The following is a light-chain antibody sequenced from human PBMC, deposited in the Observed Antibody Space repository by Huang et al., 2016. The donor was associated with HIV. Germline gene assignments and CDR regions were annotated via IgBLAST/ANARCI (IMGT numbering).Light chain of an antibody. CDR1: ESVDNN. CDR3: QQYDKWPPFT. V-gene: IGKV3-15*01. CDR2: GAS. Sequence: EVVMTQFPATLSVSPGEIATLSCRASESVDNNLAWYQQRPGQAPRLLIYGASTRATDVAARFSGGGSGTDFTLTINNLQSEDSAVYYCQQYDKWPPFTFGQGTNVEIK. J-gene: IGKJ2*01.